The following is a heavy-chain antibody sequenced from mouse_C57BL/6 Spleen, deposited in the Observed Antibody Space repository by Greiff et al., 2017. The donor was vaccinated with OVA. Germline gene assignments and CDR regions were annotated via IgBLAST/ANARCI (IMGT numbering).Heavy chain of an antibody. CDR3: TRGIGNPWFAY. CDR1: GYTFTDYE. Sequence: VQLQQSGAELARPGASVTLSCKASGYTFTDYEMHWVKQTPVHGLEWIGAIDPETGGTAYNQKFKGKAILTADKSSSTAYMGLRSLTSEDCAVYYCTRGIGNPWFAYWGQGTLVTVSA. D-gene: IGHD2-1*01. J-gene: IGHJ3*01. V-gene: IGHV1-15*01. CDR2: IDPETGGT.